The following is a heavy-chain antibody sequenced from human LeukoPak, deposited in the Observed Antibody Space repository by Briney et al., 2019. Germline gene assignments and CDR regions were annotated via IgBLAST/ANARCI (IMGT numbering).Heavy chain of an antibody. CDR2: ISGSGINT. CDR3: AKDTASSWWYFDL. CDR1: GFTFSSYG. Sequence: GGSLRLSWAGSGFTFSSYGMNWVGQAPGKGLEWVSAISGSGINTYYADSVKGRFTISRDNSKNTLYLQMNSLRAEDTAVYYCAKDTASSWWYFDLWGRGTLVTVSS. V-gene: IGHV3-23*01. J-gene: IGHJ2*01. D-gene: IGHD5-18*01.